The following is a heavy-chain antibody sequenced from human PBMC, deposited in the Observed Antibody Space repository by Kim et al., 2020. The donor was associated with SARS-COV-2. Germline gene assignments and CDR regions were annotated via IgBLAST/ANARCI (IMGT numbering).Heavy chain of an antibody. Sequence: GGSLRLSCAASGFTFSSYAMSWVRQAPGKGLEWVSAISGSGGSTYYADSVKGRFTISRDNSKNTLYLQMNSLRAEDTAVYYCAKASSSRSWGCSGGRGYSALDYWGQGTLVTVSS. CDR2: ISGSGGST. J-gene: IGHJ4*02. CDR3: AKASSSRSWGCSGGRGYSALDY. D-gene: IGHD2-15*01. V-gene: IGHV3-23*01. CDR1: GFTFSSYA.